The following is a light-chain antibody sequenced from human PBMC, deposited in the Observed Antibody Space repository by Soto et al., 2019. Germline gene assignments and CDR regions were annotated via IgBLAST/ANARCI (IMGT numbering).Light chain of an antibody. Sequence: EIVLTQSPGTLSLSPGERATLSCRASENVRTFVDWYQQKPGQAPRLLIYDASNRATGIPARFSGSGSGTDFTLTIRSLEPEEYAAYYCQQRSNWPITFGQGTQLEIK. CDR1: ENVRTF. J-gene: IGKJ5*01. CDR3: QQRSNWPIT. CDR2: DAS. V-gene: IGKV3-11*01.